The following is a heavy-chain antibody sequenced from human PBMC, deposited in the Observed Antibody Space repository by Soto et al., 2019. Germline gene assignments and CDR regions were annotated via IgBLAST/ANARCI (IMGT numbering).Heavy chain of an antibody. CDR1: GYSFSFYG. CDR2: VSAYNGNT. D-gene: IGHD2-2*03. CDR3: AREMPGYCSNSACLPGY. J-gene: IGHJ4*02. Sequence: ASVKVSCKASGYSFSFYGINWVRQAPGQGLEWMGWVSAYNGNTNYAQKLQGRVTMTRDTSTSTAYMELRSLRSDDTAMYYCAREMPGYCSNSACLPGYWGQGTLVTVSS. V-gene: IGHV1-18*01.